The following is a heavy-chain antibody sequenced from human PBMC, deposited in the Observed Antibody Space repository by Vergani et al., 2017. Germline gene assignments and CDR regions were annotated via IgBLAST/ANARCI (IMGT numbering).Heavy chain of an antibody. Sequence: QVQLQESGPGLVKPSETLSLTCTVSGGSISSYYWSWIRQPPGKGLEWIGYIYTSGSTNYNPSLKSRVTISVDTSKNQFSLKLSSVTAADTAVYYCARELLLGELLGAFDIWGQGTMVTVSS. CDR3: ARELLLGELLGAFDI. CDR1: GGSISSYY. D-gene: IGHD3-10*01. V-gene: IGHV4-4*08. J-gene: IGHJ3*02. CDR2: IYTSGST.